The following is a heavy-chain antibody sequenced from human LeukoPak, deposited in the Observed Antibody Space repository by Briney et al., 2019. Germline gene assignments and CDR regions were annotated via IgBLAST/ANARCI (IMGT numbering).Heavy chain of an antibody. Sequence: SEPLSLTRAVYGGSFCGYYWSWIRHPPGKGVEWIGKINHSGSTNYNPSLKSRVTISVDTSKNQFSLKLSSVTAADTAVYYCARRRWYVGQWLEWGQGTLVTVSS. CDR2: INHSGST. CDR1: GGSFCGYY. V-gene: IGHV4-34*01. CDR3: ARRRWYVGQWLE. J-gene: IGHJ4*02. D-gene: IGHD6-19*01.